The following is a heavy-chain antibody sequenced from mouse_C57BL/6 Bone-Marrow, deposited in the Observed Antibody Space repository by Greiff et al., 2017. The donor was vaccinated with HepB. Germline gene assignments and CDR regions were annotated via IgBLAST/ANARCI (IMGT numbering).Heavy chain of an antibody. V-gene: IGHV5-16*01. J-gene: IGHJ2*01. Sequence: DVQLVESEGGLVQPGSSMKLSCTASGFTFSDYYMAWVRQVPEKGLEWVANINYDGSSTYYLDSLKSRFIISRDNAKNILYLQMSSLKSEDTATYYCARAYYGVDYWGQGTTLTVSS. D-gene: IGHD1-1*01. CDR2: INYDGSST. CDR3: ARAYYGVDY. CDR1: GFTFSDYY.